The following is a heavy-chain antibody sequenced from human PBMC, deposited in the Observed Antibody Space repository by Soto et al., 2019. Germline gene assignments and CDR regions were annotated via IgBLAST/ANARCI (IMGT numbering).Heavy chain of an antibody. D-gene: IGHD1-7*01. CDR1: GDSVSSNSAA. Sequence: SQTLSLTCAISGDSVSSNSAAWNWIRQSPSRGLEWLGRTYYRSKWYNDYAVSVKSRITINPDTSKNQFSLQLNSVTPEDTAVYYCARGEYNRNYGATDSYCCHGMDVWGPGTTVTASS. J-gene: IGHJ6*02. CDR2: TYYRSKWYN. V-gene: IGHV6-1*01. CDR3: ARGEYNRNYGATDSYCCHGMDV.